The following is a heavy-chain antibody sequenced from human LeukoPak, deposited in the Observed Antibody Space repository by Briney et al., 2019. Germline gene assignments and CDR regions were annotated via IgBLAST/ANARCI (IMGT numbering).Heavy chain of an antibody. CDR1: GGSFSTYY. J-gene: IGHJ4*02. V-gene: IGHV4-59*01. Sequence: SETLSLTCTVTGGSFSTYYWSWIRQPPGKGLEWIGHFYYSGSTNYNSSLKSRATISVDTSRNQFSLKLTSVTAADTAVYYCARGQGGNYYLNYFDYWGQGALVTVSS. CDR3: ARGQGGNYYLNYFDY. CDR2: FYYSGST. D-gene: IGHD1-26*01.